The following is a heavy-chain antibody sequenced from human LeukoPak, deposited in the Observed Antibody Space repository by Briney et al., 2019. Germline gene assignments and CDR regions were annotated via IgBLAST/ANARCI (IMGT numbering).Heavy chain of an antibody. D-gene: IGHD3-10*01. Sequence: SETLSLTCAVYGGSFSGYYWSWIRQPPGKGLEWIGEINHSGSTNYNPSLKSRVTISVDTSKNQFSLKLSSVTAADTAVYYCARTASHFVRGVIRWFDPWGQGTLVTVSS. J-gene: IGHJ5*02. CDR3: ARTASHFVRGVIRWFDP. CDR2: INHSGST. V-gene: IGHV4-34*01. CDR1: GGSFSGYY.